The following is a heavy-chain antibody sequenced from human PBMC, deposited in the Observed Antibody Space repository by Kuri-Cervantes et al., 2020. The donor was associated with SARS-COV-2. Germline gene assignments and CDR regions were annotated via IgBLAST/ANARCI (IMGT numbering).Heavy chain of an antibody. J-gene: IGHJ5*02. Sequence: SETLSLTCTVSGGSISSYYWSWIRQPAGKGLEWIGRIYTSGSTNLNPSLKTRVSMSIDTSNNEFSLKLSSVTAADTAMYYCARDDLVQGGGNNWFDPWGQGTLVTVSS. CDR2: IYTSGST. CDR1: GGSISSYY. V-gene: IGHV4-4*07. D-gene: IGHD3-10*01. CDR3: ARDDLVQGGGNNWFDP.